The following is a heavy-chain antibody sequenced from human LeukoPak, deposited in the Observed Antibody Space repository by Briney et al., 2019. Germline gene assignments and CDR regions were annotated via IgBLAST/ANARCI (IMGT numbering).Heavy chain of an antibody. CDR1: GFSFSAYA. CDR2: IRGSGVNT. D-gene: IGHD4-17*01. V-gene: IGHV3-23*01. CDR3: ARDPNGDYIGAFDM. J-gene: IGHJ3*02. Sequence: GGSLRLSCTASGFSFSAYAMMWVRQAPGKGPEWVSAIRGSGVNTYYADSVKGRFTISRDNSKYTLFLQMNSLRAEDTAVYYCARDPNGDYIGAFDMWGPGTMGTVSS.